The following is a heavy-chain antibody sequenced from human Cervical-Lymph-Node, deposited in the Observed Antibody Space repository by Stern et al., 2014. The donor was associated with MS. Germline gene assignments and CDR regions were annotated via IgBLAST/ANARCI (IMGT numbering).Heavy chain of an antibody. V-gene: IGHV3-21*01. Sequence: EVQLVESGGGLVKPGGSLRLSCAASGFTFSSYSMHWVRQAPGKGLEWVSSISSSRSHIYYDCSVNGRFSITRANAKTSLYLQMNSLRTEDTAVYYCARDQKDDYYDSSGYYDSAFDIWGQGTMVTVSS. CDR2: ISSSRSHI. CDR1: GFTFSSYS. D-gene: IGHD3-22*01. J-gene: IGHJ3*02. CDR3: ARDQKDDYYDSSGYYDSAFDI.